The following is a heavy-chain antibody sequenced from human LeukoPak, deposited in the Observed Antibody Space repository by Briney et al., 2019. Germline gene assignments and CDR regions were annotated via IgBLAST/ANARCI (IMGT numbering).Heavy chain of an antibody. D-gene: IGHD5-18*01. CDR1: GFTFSSYA. V-gene: IGHV3-23*01. J-gene: IGHJ4*02. CDR3: AKGNGYSYGRYYFDY. Sequence: GGSLRLSCAASGFTFSSYAMGWVRQAPGKGLEWVSAITASGGNTYYADSVKGRFTISRDSSKNTLYLQVNSLRAEDTAVYYCAKGNGYSYGRYYFDYWGQGTLVTVSS. CDR2: ITASGGNT.